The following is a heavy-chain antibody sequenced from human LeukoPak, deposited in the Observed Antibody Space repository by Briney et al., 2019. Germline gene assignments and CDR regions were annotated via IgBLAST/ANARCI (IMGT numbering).Heavy chain of an antibody. V-gene: IGHV3-73*01. CDR1: GFTFSGSA. CDR3: TGVTTVAASDFDY. CDR2: IRSKAENYAT. Sequence: GGSLRLSCAASGFTFSGSAIHWVRQASGKGLEWVGRIRSKAENYATEYVASVKGRFIISIDDSKNTTFLQMNSLKTEDTAVYYCTGVTTVAASDFDYWGQGTQVTVSA. J-gene: IGHJ4*02. D-gene: IGHD6-19*01.